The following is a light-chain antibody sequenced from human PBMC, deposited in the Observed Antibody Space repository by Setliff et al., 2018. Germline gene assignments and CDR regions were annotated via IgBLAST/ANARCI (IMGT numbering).Light chain of an antibody. V-gene: IGLV2-8*01. CDR1: SRDVGGFNF. CDR3: SSYAGNYIYG. J-gene: IGLJ1*01. CDR2: EVS. Sequence: QSVLTQPPSASGSPGQSVAISCTGTSRDVGGFNFVSWYQQHPGKAPKLIIYEVSKRPSGIPDRFSGSKSGNTASLTVSGLQAEDEADYYCSSYAGNYIYGFGSGTKV.